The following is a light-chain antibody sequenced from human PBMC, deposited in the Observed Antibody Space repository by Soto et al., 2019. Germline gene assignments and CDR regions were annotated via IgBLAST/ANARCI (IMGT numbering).Light chain of an antibody. CDR2: DAS. V-gene: IGKV3-11*01. J-gene: IGKJ5*01. CDR1: QSISSN. Sequence: EIVLTQSPATLSLSPGERSTLSCGASQSISSNLAWYQQKPGQAPRLLIYDASNRATGIPARFSGSGSGTDVTLTISSLEPEDFAVYYCQQRSNWPPIPFGQGTRLEI. CDR3: QQRSNWPPIP.